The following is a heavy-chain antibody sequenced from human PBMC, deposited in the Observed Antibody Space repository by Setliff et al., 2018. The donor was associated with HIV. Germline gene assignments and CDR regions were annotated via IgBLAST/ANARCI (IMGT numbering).Heavy chain of an antibody. J-gene: IGHJ4*02. CDR2: VDPEDGET. V-gene: IGHV1-69-2*01. Sequence: ASVKVSCKASGYTFSAYYIHWVRQAPGKGLEWMGRVDPEDGETKYAEKFQGRVTIMADTSTVTAYMELSRLRSEDTAVYYCTSPANYYYDSGFCGYWGQGTLVTVSS. D-gene: IGHD3-10*01. CDR1: GYTFSAYY. CDR3: TSPANYYYDSGFCGY.